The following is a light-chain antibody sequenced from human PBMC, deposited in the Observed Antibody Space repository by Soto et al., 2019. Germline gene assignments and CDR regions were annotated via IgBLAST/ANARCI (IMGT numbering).Light chain of an antibody. CDR3: QRYNSALALT. CDR2: AAS. CDR1: QGISNY. J-gene: IGKJ4*01. V-gene: IGKV1-27*01. Sequence: SQIPQARSFLTTSVGDRVNITCQASQGISNYLAWYQQKPGKVPKLLIYAASTLQSGVPSRFSGSGSGTDFTLTISSLQPEDDATYYCQRYNSALALTFGGGTKVDI.